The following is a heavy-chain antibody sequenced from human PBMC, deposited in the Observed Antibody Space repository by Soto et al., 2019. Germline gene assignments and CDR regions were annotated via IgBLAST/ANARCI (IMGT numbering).Heavy chain of an antibody. J-gene: IGHJ5*02. CDR3: AKGQYYYGSGNLPNWFEP. CDR2: VSGSGGST. D-gene: IGHD3-10*01. V-gene: IGHV3-23*01. CDR1: GFTFSSYS. Sequence: GGSLRLSCAASGFTFSSYSMSWVRQAPGKGLEWVSVVSGSGGSTYYADSLKGRFTISRDNSKNTLYLQMSSLRAEDTAVYYCAKGQYYYGSGNLPNWFEPWGQGTLVTVSS.